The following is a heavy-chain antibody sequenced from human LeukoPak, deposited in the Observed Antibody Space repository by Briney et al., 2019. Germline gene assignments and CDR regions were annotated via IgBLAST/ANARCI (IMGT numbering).Heavy chain of an antibody. CDR1: GYTFTGYY. CDR3: ARELRVGFSEFDP. D-gene: IGHD5-12*01. Sequence: ASVKVSCKASGYTFTGYYMHWVRQARGQGLEWMGWINPRRGDTKYAQKFQGRVAMTGDTSISTVYMELTGLRSDDTAVYYCARELRVGFSEFDPWGQGTLVTVAS. V-gene: IGHV1-2*02. CDR2: INPRRGDT. J-gene: IGHJ5*02.